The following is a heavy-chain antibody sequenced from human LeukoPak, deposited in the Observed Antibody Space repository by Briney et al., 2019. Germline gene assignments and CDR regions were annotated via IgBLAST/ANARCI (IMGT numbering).Heavy chain of an antibody. CDR3: ARGVGLFYYYYMDV. Sequence: SETLSLTCAVYGGSFSGCYWSWIRQPPGKGLEWIGEINHSGSTNYNPSLKSRVTISVDTSKNQFSLKLSSVTAADTAVYYCARGVGLFYYYYMDVWGKGTTVTVSS. CDR1: GGSFSGCY. J-gene: IGHJ6*03. D-gene: IGHD3-10*01. CDR2: INHSGST. V-gene: IGHV4-34*01.